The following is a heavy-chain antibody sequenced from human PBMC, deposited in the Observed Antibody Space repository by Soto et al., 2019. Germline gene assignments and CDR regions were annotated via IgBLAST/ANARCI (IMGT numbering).Heavy chain of an antibody. V-gene: IGHV1-18*01. J-gene: IGHJ3*02. D-gene: IGHD3-22*01. Sequence: GSVKVCCKTSGYTFTSYCSIWVRQAPGQGVEWMGLIRSYNGNRNYAQKLEGIVTMTRDTSTSTAYMELRSLRSDDTAVYYCARGREEVIVVVIDDAFDIWGQGKMVTVSS. CDR1: GYTFTSYC. CDR3: ARGREEVIVVVIDDAFDI. CDR2: IRSYNGNR.